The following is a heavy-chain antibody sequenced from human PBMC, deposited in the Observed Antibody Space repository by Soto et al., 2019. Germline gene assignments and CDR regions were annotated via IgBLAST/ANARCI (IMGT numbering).Heavy chain of an antibody. CDR1: GYTFTSYA. Sequence: ASVKVSCKASGYTFTSYAMHWVRQAPGQRLEWMGWINAGNGNTKYSQKFQGRVTITRDTSASTAYMELSSLRSEDTAVYYCAREGGAAAGYYYYGMDVWGQGTTVTVSS. V-gene: IGHV1-3*01. CDR3: AREGGAAAGYYYYGMDV. D-gene: IGHD6-13*01. CDR2: INAGNGNT. J-gene: IGHJ6*02.